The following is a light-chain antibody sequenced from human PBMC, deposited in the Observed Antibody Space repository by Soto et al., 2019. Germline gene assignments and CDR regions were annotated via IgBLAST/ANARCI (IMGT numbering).Light chain of an antibody. J-gene: IGLJ1*01. V-gene: IGLV1-40*01. CDR3: QSYDSGLSGYV. CDR2: DNN. Sequence: QSVRKQPPSVSGAPGQRVTISCPGSSLNIGAGYDVHWYQHLPGAAPKLLIYDNNNRPSGVPDRFSGSKSGTSASLAITGLQAEDEAEYYCQSYDSGLSGYVFGTGTKVTVL. CDR1: SLNIGAGYD.